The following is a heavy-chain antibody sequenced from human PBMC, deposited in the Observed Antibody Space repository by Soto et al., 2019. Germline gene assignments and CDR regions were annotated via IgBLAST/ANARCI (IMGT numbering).Heavy chain of an antibody. D-gene: IGHD4-17*01. CDR1: GFTFGDYA. CDR3: TRSGTYGDFDAFDI. V-gene: IGHV3-49*03. Sequence: SLRLSCTASGFTFGDYASSWFRHVPGKGLEWVGFIRSKAYGGKTEYAASVKGRFTISRDDSKSIAYLQMNSLKTEDTAVYYCTRSGTYGDFDAFDIWGQGTMVTVSS. J-gene: IGHJ3*02. CDR2: IRSKAYGGKT.